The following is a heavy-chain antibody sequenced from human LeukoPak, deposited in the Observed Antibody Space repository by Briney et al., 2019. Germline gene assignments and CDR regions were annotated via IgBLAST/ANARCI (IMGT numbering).Heavy chain of an antibody. J-gene: IGHJ4*02. CDR1: GFDFSSYG. V-gene: IGHV3-23*01. D-gene: IGHD3-9*01. CDR2: FSGTSGLT. Sequence: GGSLRLSCVASGFDFSSYGLSWVRQSPGKGLEWVSTFSGTSGLTYYADSVKGRFTIPRDNSKNALYLQMNSLRDEDTAVYYCAKGDSYYDLLTCFEFWGPGTLVTVSS. CDR3: AKGDSYYDLLTCFEF.